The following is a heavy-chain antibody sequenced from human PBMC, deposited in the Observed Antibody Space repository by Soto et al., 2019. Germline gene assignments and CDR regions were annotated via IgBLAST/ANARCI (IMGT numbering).Heavy chain of an antibody. CDR2: IYHSGST. V-gene: IGHV4-30-2*01. D-gene: IGHD4-17*01. Sequence: PSETLSLTCAVSGGSISSGGYSWSWIRQPPGKGLEWIGYIYHSGSTYYNPSLKSRVTISVDRSKNQFSLKLSSVTAADTAVYYCARETNYGDYGYYYYGMVVWGQGTTVTVSS. J-gene: IGHJ6*02. CDR3: ARETNYGDYGYYYYGMVV. CDR1: GGSISSGGYS.